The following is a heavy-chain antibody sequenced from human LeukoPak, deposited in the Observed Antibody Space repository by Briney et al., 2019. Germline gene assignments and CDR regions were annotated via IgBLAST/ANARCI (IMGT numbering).Heavy chain of an antibody. CDR2: IYHSGST. Sequence: SETLSLTCAVSGGSISSGGYSWSWIRQPPGKGLEWIGYIYHSGSTYYNPSLQSRVTISLDRSKNQFSLKLSSVTAADTAVCYCARGRYCTNGVCFAVLSYWGQGTLVTVSS. J-gene: IGHJ4*02. CDR1: GGSISSGGYS. CDR3: ARGRYCTNGVCFAVLSY. V-gene: IGHV4-30-2*01. D-gene: IGHD2-8*01.